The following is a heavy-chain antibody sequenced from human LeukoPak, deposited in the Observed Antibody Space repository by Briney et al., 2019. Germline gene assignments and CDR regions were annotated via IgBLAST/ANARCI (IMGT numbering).Heavy chain of an antibody. CDR3: ARVPGVYYDRLTGYGSGWFDP. J-gene: IGHJ5*02. CDR2: VYHSGST. D-gene: IGHD3-9*01. V-gene: IGHV4-38-2*02. Sequence: SETLSLICTVSGYSISSGYYWGWVRQPPGKGLEWVGTVYHSGSTYYNPSLRSRVTISVETSKNQFSLKVRSMTAADTAVYYCARVPGVYYDRLTGYGSGWFDPWGQGTRVTVSS. CDR1: GYSISSGYY.